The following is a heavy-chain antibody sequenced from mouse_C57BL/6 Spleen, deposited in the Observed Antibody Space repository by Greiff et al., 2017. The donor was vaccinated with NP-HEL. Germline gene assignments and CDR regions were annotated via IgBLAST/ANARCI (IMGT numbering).Heavy chain of an antibody. CDR2: ISSGSSTI. CDR1: GFTFSDYG. Sequence: EVKLVESGGGLVKPGGSLKLSCAASGFTFSDYGMHWVRQAPEKGLEWVAYISSGSSTIYYADTVKGRFTISRDNAKNTLFLQMTSLRSEDTAMYYCARDDGYYSFAYWGQGTLVTVSA. J-gene: IGHJ3*01. CDR3: ARDDGYYSFAY. V-gene: IGHV5-17*01. D-gene: IGHD2-3*01.